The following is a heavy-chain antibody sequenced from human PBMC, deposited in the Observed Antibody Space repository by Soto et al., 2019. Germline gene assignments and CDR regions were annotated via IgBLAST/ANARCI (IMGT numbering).Heavy chain of an antibody. CDR2: IYWDDDK. Sequence: QITLKESGPTLVRPTQPLTLTCTFSLFSLSSSGVGVGWSRQPPGKALAWLAVIYWDDDKGYSPSLRSRLTITNDTSKHHVVLTMTNMDPVYTAQYYCANNKTTVGFDNWGQGTLVTVSS. CDR3: ANNKTTVGFDN. J-gene: IGHJ4*02. D-gene: IGHD1-26*01. V-gene: IGHV2-5*02. CDR1: LFSLSSSGVG.